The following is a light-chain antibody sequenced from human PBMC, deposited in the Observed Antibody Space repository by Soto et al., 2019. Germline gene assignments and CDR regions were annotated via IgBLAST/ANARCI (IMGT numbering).Light chain of an antibody. Sequence: EIVLTQSPATLSLSTWERASLSFRASQSVSSYLAWYQQKPGQAPRLLIYDASNRATGIPARFSGSGSGTDFTLTISSLEPEDFAVYYCQQRSNWSLTFGGGTKVDNK. J-gene: IGKJ4*01. CDR2: DAS. V-gene: IGKV3-11*01. CDR3: QQRSNWSLT. CDR1: QSVSSY.